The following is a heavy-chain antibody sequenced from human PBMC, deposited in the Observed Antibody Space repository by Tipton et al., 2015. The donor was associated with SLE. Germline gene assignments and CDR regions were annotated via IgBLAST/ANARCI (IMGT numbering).Heavy chain of an antibody. CDR2: IKQDGSEK. Sequence: SLRLSCAASGFTFSSYWMSWVRQAPGKGLEWVANIKQDGSEKYYVDSVKGRFTISRNNAKNSLYLQMNSLRAEDTAVYYCARDSTGDDAFDIWGQGTMVTVSS. CDR1: GFTFSSYW. CDR3: ARDSTGDDAFDI. V-gene: IGHV3-7*01. J-gene: IGHJ3*02. D-gene: IGHD7-27*01.